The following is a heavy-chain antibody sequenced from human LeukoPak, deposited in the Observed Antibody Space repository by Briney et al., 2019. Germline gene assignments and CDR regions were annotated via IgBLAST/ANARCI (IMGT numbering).Heavy chain of an antibody. Sequence: ASVKVSCKASGYTFTGYYMHWVRQAPGQGLEWMGWINPNSGGTNYAQKFQGRVTMTRDTSISTAYMELSRLRSDDTAVYYCALYESAYEKQCLVRGAAPFDYWGQGTLVTVSS. D-gene: IGHD6-19*01. CDR2: INPNSGGT. V-gene: IGHV1-2*02. CDR3: ALYESAYEKQCLVRGAAPFDY. J-gene: IGHJ4*02. CDR1: GYTFTGYY.